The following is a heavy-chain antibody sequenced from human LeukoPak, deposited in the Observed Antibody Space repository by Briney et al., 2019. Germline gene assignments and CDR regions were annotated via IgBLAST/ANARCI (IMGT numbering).Heavy chain of an antibody. Sequence: GGSLRLSCAASGFTFSNFAMTWVRQAPGKGLEWVSAISSSGSDTIYTDSVKDRFTISRDNSRDTLYLQMNSLRAEDTALYYCAKGRSYAPLDYWGQGTLATVSS. CDR2: ISSSGSDT. CDR3: AKGRSYAPLDY. D-gene: IGHD1-26*01. J-gene: IGHJ4*02. CDR1: GFTFSNFA. V-gene: IGHV3-23*01.